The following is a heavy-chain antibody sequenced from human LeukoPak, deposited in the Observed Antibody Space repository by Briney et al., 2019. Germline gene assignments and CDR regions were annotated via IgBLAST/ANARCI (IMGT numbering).Heavy chain of an antibody. Sequence: GGSLRLSCAASAFSLSAYNMNWVRQAPGKGLEWVSSISYTGTHIYYADSVKGRFTISRDSAQNSLYLQMNSLRAEDTAIYYCVRDRGTYRPIDYWGQGTLVTVSS. CDR3: VRDRGTYRPIDY. V-gene: IGHV3-21*04. J-gene: IGHJ4*02. CDR1: AFSLSAYN. CDR2: ISYTGTHI. D-gene: IGHD1-26*01.